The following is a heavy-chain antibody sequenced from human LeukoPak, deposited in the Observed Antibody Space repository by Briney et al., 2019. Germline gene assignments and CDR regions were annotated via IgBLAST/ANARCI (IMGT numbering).Heavy chain of an antibody. V-gene: IGHV3-23*01. CDR1: GFTFSSFS. Sequence: GGSLRLSCAASGFTFSSFSMNWVRQAPGKGLEWVSAISGSGGSTYYADSVKGRFTISRDNSKNTLYLQMNSLRAEDTAVYYRAKYYYDATRSAFDIWGQGTMVTVSS. CDR3: AKYYYDATRSAFDI. CDR2: ISGSGGST. D-gene: IGHD3-22*01. J-gene: IGHJ3*02.